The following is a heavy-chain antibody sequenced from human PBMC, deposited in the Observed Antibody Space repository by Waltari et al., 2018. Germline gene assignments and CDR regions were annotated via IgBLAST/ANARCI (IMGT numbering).Heavy chain of an antibody. CDR2: ISYDGSNK. J-gene: IGHJ4*02. D-gene: IGHD6-6*01. CDR1: GFTFSSYG. CDR3: ANLHRGSSLPFDY. Sequence: QVQLVESGGGVVQPGRSLRLSCAASGFTFSSYGMHWVRQAPGKGLEWVAVISYDGSNKYYADSVKGRFTISRDNSKNTLDLQMNSLRAEDTAVYYCANLHRGSSLPFDYWGQGTLVTVSS. V-gene: IGHV3-30*18.